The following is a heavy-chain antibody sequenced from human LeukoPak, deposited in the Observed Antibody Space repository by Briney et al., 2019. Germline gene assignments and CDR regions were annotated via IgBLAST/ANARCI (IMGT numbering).Heavy chain of an antibody. CDR1: GFSLSGYW. CDR2: IKRDGSEK. J-gene: IGHJ4*02. CDR3: ARLEGTDGYNYVDY. V-gene: IGHV3-7*01. Sequence: GGSLRLSCAASGFSLSGYWMTWVRQVPGKGLEWVANIKRDGSEKYYVDSVKGRFTISRDNAKNSLYLQMNSLRVDDTAVYYCARLEGTDGYNYVDYWGQGTLVTVSS. D-gene: IGHD5-24*01.